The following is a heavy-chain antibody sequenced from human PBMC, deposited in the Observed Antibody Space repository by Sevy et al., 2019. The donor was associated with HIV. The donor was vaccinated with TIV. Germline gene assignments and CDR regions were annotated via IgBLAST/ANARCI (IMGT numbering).Heavy chain of an antibody. CDR2: ISGSGRNT. CDR3: ARSWEQQLHDAFDI. Sequence: GGSLRLSCAASGITFVAYTMSWVRQAPGKGLEWVSTISGSGRNTYYADSVKARFTISRDNSQNTLYLQLNSLRGEDTAVYYCARSWEQQLHDAFDIWGQGTMVTVSS. V-gene: IGHV3-23*01. D-gene: IGHD6-13*01. CDR1: GITFVAYT. J-gene: IGHJ3*02.